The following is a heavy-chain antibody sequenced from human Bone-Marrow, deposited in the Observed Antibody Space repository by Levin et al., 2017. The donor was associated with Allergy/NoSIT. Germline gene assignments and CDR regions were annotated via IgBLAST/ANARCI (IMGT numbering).Heavy chain of an antibody. Sequence: SETLSLTCAVYGGSFSGYYWSWIRQPPGKGLEWIGEINHSGSTNYNPSLKSRVTISVDTSKNQFSLKLSSVTAADTAVYYCARGGVVCSSTSCYYIAAALTPRGVFDYWGQGTLVTVSS. V-gene: IGHV4-34*01. CDR2: INHSGST. CDR1: GGSFSGYY. J-gene: IGHJ4*02. CDR3: ARGGVVCSSTSCYYIAAALTPRGVFDY. D-gene: IGHD2-2*01.